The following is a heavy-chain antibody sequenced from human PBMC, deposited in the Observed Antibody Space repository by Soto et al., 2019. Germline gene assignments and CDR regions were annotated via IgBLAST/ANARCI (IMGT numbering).Heavy chain of an antibody. Sequence: GXSVKVCCKASGYTFSTYAMHWVRQAPGQSLEWMGWINGGTGQTRYSQRFQDRVTITRDTPASTADMELTSLTSEDTAVYYCARGKGMEENYYYYGLDIWGQGTTVTVSS. CDR2: INGGTGQT. CDR1: GYTFSTYA. V-gene: IGHV1-3*01. D-gene: IGHD1-1*01. J-gene: IGHJ6*02. CDR3: ARGKGMEENYYYYGLDI.